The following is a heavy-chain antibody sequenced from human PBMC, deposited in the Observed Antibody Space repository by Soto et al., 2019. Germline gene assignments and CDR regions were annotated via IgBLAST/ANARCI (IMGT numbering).Heavy chain of an antibody. CDR2: INPSGGST. J-gene: IGHJ3*02. CDR3: AREDEGLDAFDI. CDR1: GYTFTSYY. Sequence: ASVKVSCKAPGYTFTSYYMHWVRQAPGQGLEWMGIINPSGGSTSYAQKFQGRVTMTRDTSTSTVYMELSSLRSEDTAVYYCAREDEGLDAFDIWGQGTMVIVSS. V-gene: IGHV1-46*01.